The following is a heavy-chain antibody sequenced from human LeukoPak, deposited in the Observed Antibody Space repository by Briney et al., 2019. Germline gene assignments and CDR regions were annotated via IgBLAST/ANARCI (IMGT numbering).Heavy chain of an antibody. J-gene: IGHJ4*02. CDR3: ARDWFTRLGELSPDRAFDY. D-gene: IGHD3-16*02. Sequence: GGSLRLSCAASGFTFDDYTMSWVRQAPGKGLEWVSGINWNGGSTGYVDSVKGRFTISRDNAKYSLYLQMNSLRAEDTALYYCARDWFTRLGELSPDRAFDYWGQGTLVTVSS. CDR2: INWNGGST. CDR1: GFTFDDYT. V-gene: IGHV3-20*04.